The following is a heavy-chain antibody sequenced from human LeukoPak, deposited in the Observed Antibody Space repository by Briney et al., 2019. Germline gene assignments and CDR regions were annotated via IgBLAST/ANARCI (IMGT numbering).Heavy chain of an antibody. V-gene: IGHV3-11*05. Sequence: GGSLRLSCAASGLXFRDYYISWIRQAPGKGLEWLSFISTDSVFTNYADPVKGRFTVSRDNAKNSLYLQLNSLRAEDTAVYYCARESHGTGDQWGQGTLVTVSS. D-gene: IGHD3-10*01. CDR2: ISTDSVFT. CDR1: GLXFRDYY. CDR3: ARESHGTGDQ. J-gene: IGHJ4*02.